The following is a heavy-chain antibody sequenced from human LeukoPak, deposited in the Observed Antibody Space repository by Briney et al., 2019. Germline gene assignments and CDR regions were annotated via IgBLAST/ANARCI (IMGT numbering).Heavy chain of an antibody. CDR2: IYYTGTT. J-gene: IGHJ6*03. CDR1: GGSINNYY. V-gene: IGHV4-59*01. D-gene: IGHD3-3*01. Sequence: PSETLSLTCTVSGGSINNYYWSWIRQPPGKQLEWIGTIYYTGTTNYHPSLESRVTISLDTSKNNLSLKLSSVTAADTAVYYCARVRFLEWPAPMDVWGKGTTVIVSS. CDR3: ARVRFLEWPAPMDV.